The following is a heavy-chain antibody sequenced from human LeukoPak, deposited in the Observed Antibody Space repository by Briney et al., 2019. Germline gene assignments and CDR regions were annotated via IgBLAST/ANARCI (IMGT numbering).Heavy chain of an antibody. D-gene: IGHD3-10*01. CDR1: GGSFSGYY. J-gene: IGHJ6*02. V-gene: IGHV4-34*01. CDR2: INHSGST. Sequence: PSETLSLTCAVYGGSFSGYYWSWIRQPPGKGLEWIGEINHSGSTNYNPSLKSRVTISVDTSKNQFSLKLSSVTAADTAAYYCARWRMVRGVIITGFYYYYGMDVWGQGTTVTVSS. CDR3: ARWRMVRGVIITGFYYYYGMDV.